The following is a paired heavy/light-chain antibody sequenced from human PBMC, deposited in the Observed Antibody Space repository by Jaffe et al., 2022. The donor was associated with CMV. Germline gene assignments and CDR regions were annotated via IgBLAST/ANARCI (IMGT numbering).Light chain of an antibody. CDR2: DAS. J-gene: IGKJ2*01. V-gene: IGKV3-11*01. Sequence: EIVLTQSPATLSLSPGERATLSCRASQSVSSYLAWYQQKPGQAPRLLIYDASNRATGIPARFSGSGSGTDFTLTISSLEPEDFAVYYCQQRSNSNTFGQGTKLEIK. CDR3: QQRSNSNT. CDR1: QSVSSY.
Heavy chain of an antibody. V-gene: IGHV2-5*02. CDR1: GFSLSTSGVG. CDR3: AHRLWEPQLPAGGPFSWYYFDY. J-gene: IGHJ4*02. D-gene: IGHD2-2*01. Sequence: QITLKESGPTLVKPTQTLTLTCTFSGFSLSTSGVGVGWIRQPPGKALEWLALIYWDDDKRYSPSLKSRLTITKDTSKNQVVLTMTNMDPVDTATYYCAHRLWEPQLPAGGPFSWYYFDYWGQGTLVTVSS. CDR2: IYWDDDK.